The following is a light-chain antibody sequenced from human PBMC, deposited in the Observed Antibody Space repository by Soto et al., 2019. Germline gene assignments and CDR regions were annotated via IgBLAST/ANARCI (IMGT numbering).Light chain of an antibody. Sequence: EIVMTQSPATLSVSPGERATLSCRASQSISSNLAGYQQKPGQAPRLLIYAASTRATRIPARFSGSGSGTEFTLTISSLQSEDFAVYYCQQYNNWHITFGQGTRREI. V-gene: IGKV3-15*01. CDR3: QQYNNWHIT. CDR2: AAS. CDR1: QSISSN. J-gene: IGKJ5*01.